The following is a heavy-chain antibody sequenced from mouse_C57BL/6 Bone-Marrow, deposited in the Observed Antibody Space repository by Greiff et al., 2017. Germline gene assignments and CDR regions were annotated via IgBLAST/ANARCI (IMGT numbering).Heavy chain of an antibody. CDR1: GYTFTRYW. CDR2: LDSPDSYT. CDR3: AIWGGYYFHG. D-gene: IGHD1-1*02. V-gene: IGHV1-69*01. J-gene: IGHJ2*01. Sequence: QVQLQQPAAELVLPRASVKLSCKASGYTFTRYWMHCVKQSPGQGLAWIGELDSPDSYTISTQKVKVKSLLTVDKSSSTAYMQRSSLTSEDSAVYYCAIWGGYYFHGWGQGTTLT.